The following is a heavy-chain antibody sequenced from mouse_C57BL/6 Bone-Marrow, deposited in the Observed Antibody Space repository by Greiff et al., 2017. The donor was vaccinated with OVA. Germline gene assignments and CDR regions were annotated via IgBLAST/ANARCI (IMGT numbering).Heavy chain of an antibody. CDR2: ISSGGDYI. CDR1: GFTFSSYA. V-gene: IGHV5-9-1*02. CDR3: TRGALGLYYFDY. D-gene: IGHD4-1*01. J-gene: IGHJ2*01. Sequence: EVQGVESGEGLVKPGGSLKLSCAASGFTFSSYAMSWVRQTPEKRLEWVAYISSGGDYIYYADTVKGRFTISRDNARNTLYLQMSSLKSEDTAMYYCTRGALGLYYFDYWGQGTTLTVSS.